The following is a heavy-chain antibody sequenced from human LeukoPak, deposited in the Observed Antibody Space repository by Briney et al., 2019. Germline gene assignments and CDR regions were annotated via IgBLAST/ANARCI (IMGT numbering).Heavy chain of an antibody. J-gene: IGHJ6*03. Sequence: ASVKVSCKASGYTFTGYYMHWVRQAPGQGLEWMGRINPNSGGTNYAQKFQGRVTMTRDTSISTAYMELSRLRSDDTAVYYRASLEAAGSNYYYYYYMDVWGKGTTVTVSS. D-gene: IGHD6-13*01. CDR1: GYTFTGYY. CDR2: INPNSGGT. V-gene: IGHV1-2*06. CDR3: ASLEAAGSNYYYYYYMDV.